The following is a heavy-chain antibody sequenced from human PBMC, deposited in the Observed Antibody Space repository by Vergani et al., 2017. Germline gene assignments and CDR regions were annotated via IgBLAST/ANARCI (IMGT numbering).Heavy chain of an antibody. CDR3: AGEHRLLWFGEGYNWFDP. CDR1: GGSFSGYY. CDR2: INHSGST. Sequence: QVQLQQWGAGLLKPSETLSLTCAVYGGSFSGYYWSWIRQPPGKGLEWIGEINHSGSTNYHPSLKSRVTRSVDTSKNQFSLKLSSVTAADPAVYYCAGEHRLLWFGEGYNWFDPWGQGTLVTVSS. J-gene: IGHJ5*02. D-gene: IGHD3-10*01. V-gene: IGHV4-34*01.